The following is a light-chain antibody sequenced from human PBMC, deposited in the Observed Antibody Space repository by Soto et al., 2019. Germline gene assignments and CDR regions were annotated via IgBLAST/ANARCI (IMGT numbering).Light chain of an antibody. V-gene: IGLV2-11*01. CDR1: SSDVGGYNY. J-gene: IGLJ3*02. CDR3: CSYAGTSLGV. CDR2: DVS. Sequence: QSALTQPRSVSGSPGQSVTISCTGTSSDVGGYNYVSWYQQHPGKAPKLVIYDVSKRPSGVPDRFSGSKSGNTASLTISGLQAEDEAAYYCCSYAGTSLGVFGGGTKLTV.